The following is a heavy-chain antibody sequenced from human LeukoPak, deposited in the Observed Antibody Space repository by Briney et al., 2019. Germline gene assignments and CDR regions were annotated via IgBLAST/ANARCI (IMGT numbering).Heavy chain of an antibody. J-gene: IGHJ5*02. V-gene: IGHV1-58*02. D-gene: IGHD2-21*02. CDR1: GLTFTSSA. CDR2: IVVGRGET. Sequence: SVKVSCKTSGLTFTSSAIQWVRQARGQPLEWIGWIVVGRGETKYTQKLQGRVTITSDLSTSTTYMELSSLRSEDTAVYYCAAETYSDSCCWFDPWGQGTLVTVSS. CDR3: AAETYSDSCCWFDP.